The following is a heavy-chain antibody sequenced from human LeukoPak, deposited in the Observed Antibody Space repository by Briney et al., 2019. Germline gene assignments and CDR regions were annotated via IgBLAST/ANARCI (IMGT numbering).Heavy chain of an antibody. CDR3: ARPAYLGIVGATDDAFDI. J-gene: IGHJ3*02. Sequence: SETLSLTCTVSGGSISSYYWSWIRQPPGKGLEWIGYIYYSGSTNYNPSLKSRVTISVDTSKNQFSLKLSSVTAADTAVYYCARPAYLGIVGATDDAFDIWGQGTLVTVSS. V-gene: IGHV4-59*01. CDR1: GGSISSYY. CDR2: IYYSGST. D-gene: IGHD1-26*01.